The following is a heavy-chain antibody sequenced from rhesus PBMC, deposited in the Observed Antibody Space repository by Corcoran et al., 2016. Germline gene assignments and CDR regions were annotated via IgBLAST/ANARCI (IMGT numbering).Heavy chain of an antibody. D-gene: IGHD6-13*01. CDR3: TRGLIAAGAGHY. Sequence: EVQLVESGGGLVQPGGSLRLSCAASVFTFSSYDMSWVRQGPGKGLDWVSYISYTGKTIYYADSEKSRFTISRVNAKNALSLQMSSLRAEDTAVYYCTRGLIAAGAGHYWGQGVLVTVSS. CDR2: ISYTGKTI. CDR1: VFTFSSYD. J-gene: IGHJ4*01. V-gene: IGHV3-136*01.